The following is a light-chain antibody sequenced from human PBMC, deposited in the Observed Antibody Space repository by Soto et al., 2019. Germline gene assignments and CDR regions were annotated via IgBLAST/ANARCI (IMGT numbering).Light chain of an antibody. CDR1: SSNIGNSY. Sequence: QSVLTQPPSVSAAPGQTVTVSCSGNSSNIGNSYVSWYQQFPGTAPRLLIYDDNKRPSGIRDRFSGSKSGTSATLAITGLQTGDEAVYYCGTWDSSLTNGRAVFGGGTNLTVL. V-gene: IGLV1-51*01. CDR3: GTWDSSLTNGRAV. J-gene: IGLJ3*02. CDR2: DDN.